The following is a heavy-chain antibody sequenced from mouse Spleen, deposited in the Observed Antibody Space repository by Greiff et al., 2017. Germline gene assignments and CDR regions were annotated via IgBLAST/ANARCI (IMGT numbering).Heavy chain of an antibody. CDR3: ARPSMITTLDY. D-gene: IGHD2-4*01. V-gene: IGHV1-42*01. J-gene: IGHJ2*01. CDR1: GYSFTGYY. Sequence: EVQLQQSGPELVKPGASVKISCKASGYSFTGYYMNWVKQSPEKSLEWIGEINPSTGGTTYSQKFKAKATLTVDKSSSTAYMQLKSLTSEDSAVYYCARPSMITTLDYWGQGTTLTVSS. CDR2: INPSTGGT.